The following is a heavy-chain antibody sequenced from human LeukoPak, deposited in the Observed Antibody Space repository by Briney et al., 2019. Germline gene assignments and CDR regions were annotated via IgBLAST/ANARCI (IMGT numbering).Heavy chain of an antibody. D-gene: IGHD5-18*01. J-gene: IGHJ4*02. V-gene: IGHV3-23*01. CDR1: GFSCSCYA. CDR3: AKNRAVDTAMDIYFDY. CDR2: FTGSGWST. Sequence: WRILSLSCAASGFSCSCYAMSSVIQTPRKGLECFPAFTGSGWSTYSPYSVKGRFTISRDNSKNTLYLQMNSLRAEDTAVYYCAKNRAVDTAMDIYFDYWGQGTLVTVSS.